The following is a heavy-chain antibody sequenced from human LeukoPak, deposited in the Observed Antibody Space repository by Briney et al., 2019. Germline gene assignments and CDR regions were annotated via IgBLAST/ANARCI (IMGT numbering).Heavy chain of an antibody. CDR2: IYHSGST. D-gene: IGHD6-6*01. Sequence: PSGTLSLTCAVSGGSISSSNWWSWVRQPPGKGLEWIGEIYHSGSTNYNPSLKSRVTISVDKSKNQFSLKLSSVTAADTAVYYCARGRGSIAARRRYWFDPWGQGTLVTVSS. CDR1: GGSISSSNW. V-gene: IGHV4-4*02. J-gene: IGHJ5*02. CDR3: ARGRGSIAARRRYWFDP.